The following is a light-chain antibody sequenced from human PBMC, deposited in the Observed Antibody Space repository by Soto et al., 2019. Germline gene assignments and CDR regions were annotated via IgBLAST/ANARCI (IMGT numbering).Light chain of an antibody. CDR2: GAS. V-gene: IGKV3-15*01. CDR1: QNVNSN. Sequence: EIVMTQSPATLSMSPGERATLSSRSTQNVNSNLAWYQHRPGQAPRLLIYGASIRPTGIPARFSGSGSGTEFTHTTDSLQSADFAVYYCQQYNDWPPMYTFGQGTKLEIK. J-gene: IGKJ2*01. CDR3: QQYNDWPPMYT.